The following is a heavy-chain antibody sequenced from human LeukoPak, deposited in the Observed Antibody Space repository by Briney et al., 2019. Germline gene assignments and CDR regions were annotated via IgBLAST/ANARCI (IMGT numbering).Heavy chain of an antibody. Sequence: SETLSLTCTVSGDSITSHSWSWIRHPPGKGLEWIGRVYSSGYPESNPSPKRRVTMSIDTSRNQLSFSLNLTSVTTADTAFYYCAKTDSVNSDGLIHVLGPWGRGTLVTVSS. J-gene: IGHJ5*02. V-gene: IGHV4-4*07. CDR3: AKTDSVNSDGLIHVLGP. CDR1: GDSITSHS. D-gene: IGHD3-16*01. CDR2: VYSSGYP.